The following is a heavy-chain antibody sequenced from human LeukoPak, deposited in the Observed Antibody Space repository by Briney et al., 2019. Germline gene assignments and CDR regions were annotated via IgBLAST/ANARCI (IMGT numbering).Heavy chain of an antibody. Sequence: ASVKVSCKVSGYTLSELSIHWVRQAPGKGLEWMGGFDPEDGETIYAQKFQGRVTMTEDTSTDTAYMELSSLRSEDTAVYYCATYEVEAATGAEFDPWGQGTLVTVSS. CDR1: GYTLSELS. D-gene: IGHD2-15*01. CDR2: FDPEDGET. CDR3: ATYEVEAATGAEFDP. V-gene: IGHV1-24*01. J-gene: IGHJ5*02.